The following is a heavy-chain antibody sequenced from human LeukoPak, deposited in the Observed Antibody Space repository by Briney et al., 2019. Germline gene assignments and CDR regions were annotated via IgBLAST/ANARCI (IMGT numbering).Heavy chain of an antibody. Sequence: PGGSLRLSCAASGFTFSSYAMHWVRQAPGKGLDWVAVISYDGSNKYYADSVKGRFTISRDNSKNTLYLQMDSLRAEDTAAYYCAREPARYYDSSGYYYPGYWGQGTLVTVSS. D-gene: IGHD3-22*01. CDR2: ISYDGSNK. V-gene: IGHV3-30*04. CDR3: AREPARYYDSSGYYYPGY. J-gene: IGHJ4*02. CDR1: GFTFSSYA.